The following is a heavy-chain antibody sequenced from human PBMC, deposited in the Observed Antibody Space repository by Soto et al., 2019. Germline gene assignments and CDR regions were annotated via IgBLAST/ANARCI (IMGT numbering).Heavy chain of an antibody. V-gene: IGHV3-23*01. Sequence: EVQLLESGGGLVQSGGSLRLSCAASGFTFSSYAMSWVRQAPGKGLEWVSVISGSDGSTYYADSVKGRFTISRDNSKNTLYLQMNSLRAEDTAVYYCARRTSGWYLDYWGQGTLVTVSS. CDR3: ARRTSGWYLDY. CDR1: GFTFSSYA. D-gene: IGHD6-19*01. CDR2: ISGSDGST. J-gene: IGHJ4*02.